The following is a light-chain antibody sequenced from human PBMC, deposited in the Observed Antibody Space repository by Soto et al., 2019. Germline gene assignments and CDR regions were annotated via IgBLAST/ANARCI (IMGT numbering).Light chain of an antibody. CDR2: GAS. CDR1: QSVSSSF. Sequence: EIVLTQSPGTLSLSPGERATLSCRASQSVSSSFLDWYQQKPGQAPRLLIYGASSRATGIPDRFSGSGSGTDFTLTISRLEPEDGAVYYCQQYGSSPLTFGGGTKVEIK. J-gene: IGKJ4*01. CDR3: QQYGSSPLT. V-gene: IGKV3-20*01.